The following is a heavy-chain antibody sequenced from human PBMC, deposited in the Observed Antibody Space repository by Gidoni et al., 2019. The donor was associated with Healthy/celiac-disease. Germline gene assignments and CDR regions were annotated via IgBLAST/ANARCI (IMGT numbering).Heavy chain of an antibody. CDR1: GFTFSSYA. CDR3: AKNSYYYDSSGYYLDAFDI. Sequence: VQLLESGGGLVQPGGSLRISCAASGFTFSSYAMSWVRQDPGKGLEWGSAMRGSGGRTYYADSVKGRFTISRDNSKNTLYLQMNSLRAEDTAVYYCAKNSYYYDSSGYYLDAFDIWGQGTMVTVSS. J-gene: IGHJ3*02. CDR2: MRGSGGRT. V-gene: IGHV3-23*01. D-gene: IGHD3-22*01.